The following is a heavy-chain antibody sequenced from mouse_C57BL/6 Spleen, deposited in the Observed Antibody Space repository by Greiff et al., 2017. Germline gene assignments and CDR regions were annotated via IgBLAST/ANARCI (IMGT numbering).Heavy chain of an antibody. V-gene: IGHV7-3*01. CDR3: ARSTVVVRMDY. D-gene: IGHD1-1*01. CDR2: IRNKANGYTT. Sequence: DVKLVESGGGLVQPGGSLSLSCAASGFTFTDYYMSWVRQPPGKALEWLGFIRNKANGYTTEYSASVKGRFTISRDNSQSSLYLQMNALRAEDSATYYCARSTVVVRMDYWGQGTSVTVSS. CDR1: GFTFTDYY. J-gene: IGHJ4*01.